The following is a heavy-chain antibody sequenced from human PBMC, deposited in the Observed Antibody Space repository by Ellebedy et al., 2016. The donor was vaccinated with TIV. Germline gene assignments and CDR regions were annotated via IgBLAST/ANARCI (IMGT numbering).Heavy chain of an antibody. CDR1: GYTFTTYA. J-gene: IGHJ4*02. Sequence: AASVKVSCNASGYTFTTYAMHWVRQAPGQRLEWMGWINAGNGNTKYSQKFQGRVTVTEDTSTDTAYLELSSLRSEDTAVYYCATDVGYYYDTSGFYAPFDFWGQGTLVIGSS. V-gene: IGHV1-3*01. CDR2: INAGNGNT. CDR3: ATDVGYYYDTSGFYAPFDF. D-gene: IGHD3-22*01.